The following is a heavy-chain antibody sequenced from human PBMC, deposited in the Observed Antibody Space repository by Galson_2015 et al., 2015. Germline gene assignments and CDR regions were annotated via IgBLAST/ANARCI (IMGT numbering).Heavy chain of an antibody. V-gene: IGHV3-33*01. J-gene: IGHJ4*02. Sequence: SLRLSCAASGMTFNYYGMHWVRQAPGKGLEWVAVIWYDGSNKYYADSVKGRFTISRDNSKNTLYLQMNSLRAEDTAVYYCARGLCGSSTPCAYFDYWGQGTQVTVSS. CDR1: GMTFNYYG. D-gene: IGHD2-21*01. CDR2: IWYDGSNK. CDR3: ARGLCGSSTPCAYFDY.